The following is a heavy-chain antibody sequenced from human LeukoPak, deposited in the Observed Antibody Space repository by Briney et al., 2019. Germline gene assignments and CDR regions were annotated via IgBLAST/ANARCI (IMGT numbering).Heavy chain of an antibody. Sequence: ASVKVSCKASGYTFTSYDINWVRQATGQGLEWMGWMIPNSGNTGYAQKFQGRVTMTRNTSISTAYMELSSLRSEDTAVYYCARVRYYGSGSSNWFDPWGQGTLVTVSS. D-gene: IGHD3-10*01. V-gene: IGHV1-8*01. CDR3: ARVRYYGSGSSNWFDP. CDR1: GYTFTSYD. CDR2: MIPNSGNT. J-gene: IGHJ5*02.